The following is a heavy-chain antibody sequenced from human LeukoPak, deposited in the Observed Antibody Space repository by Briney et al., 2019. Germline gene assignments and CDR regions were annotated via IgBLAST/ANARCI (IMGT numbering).Heavy chain of an antibody. D-gene: IGHD2-2*01. Sequence: ASVKVSCKASGGTFSSYAISWVRQAPGQGLEWMGGIIPIFGTANYAQKFQGRVTFTTDESTSTAYMELSSLRSEDTAVYYCARAKGYCSSTRCRLSQRMFPNFDYWGQGTLVTVSS. V-gene: IGHV1-69*05. CDR3: ARAKGYCSSTRCRLSQRMFPNFDY. CDR1: GGTFSSYA. CDR2: IIPIFGTA. J-gene: IGHJ4*02.